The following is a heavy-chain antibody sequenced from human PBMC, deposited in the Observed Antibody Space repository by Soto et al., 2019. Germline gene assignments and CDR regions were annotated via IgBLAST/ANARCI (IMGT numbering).Heavy chain of an antibody. Sequence: QLQLQESGPGLVKPSETLSLTCTVSGGSISSSSYYWGWIRQPPGKVLEWIGSIYYSGSTYYNPSLKRRVARSVATSKNQFSLKLSSVTAADTAVYYCARRTVKRDNWFDPWGQGTLVTVSS. CDR3: ARRTVKRDNWFDP. V-gene: IGHV4-39*01. CDR2: IYYSGST. J-gene: IGHJ5*02. CDR1: GGSISSSSYY. D-gene: IGHD1-1*01.